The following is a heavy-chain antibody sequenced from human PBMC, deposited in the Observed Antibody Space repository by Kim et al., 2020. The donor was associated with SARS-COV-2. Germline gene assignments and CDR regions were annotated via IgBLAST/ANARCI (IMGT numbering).Heavy chain of an antibody. Sequence: QKFQGRVTMTRDTSTSTVYMELSSLRSEDTAVYYCARDVSIAAAGRNFDYWGQGTLVTVSS. CDR3: ARDVSIAAAGRNFDY. V-gene: IGHV1-46*01. D-gene: IGHD6-13*01. J-gene: IGHJ4*02.